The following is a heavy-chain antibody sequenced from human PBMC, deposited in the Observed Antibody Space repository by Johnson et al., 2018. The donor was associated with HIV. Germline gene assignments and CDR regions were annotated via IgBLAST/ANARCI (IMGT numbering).Heavy chain of an antibody. D-gene: IGHD1-1*01. Sequence: VQLVESGGGLVQPGGSLRLSCAASGFPVSGNYMNWVRQAPGNGMEWVGRIKSKTDGGTTDYAAPVKGRFTISRDDSKNNLYLQMNSLKTEDTAVYYCTTDRYAFDIWGQGTMVTVSS. CDR1: GFPVSGNY. CDR2: IKSKTDGGTT. CDR3: TTDRYAFDI. V-gene: IGHV3-15*01. J-gene: IGHJ3*02.